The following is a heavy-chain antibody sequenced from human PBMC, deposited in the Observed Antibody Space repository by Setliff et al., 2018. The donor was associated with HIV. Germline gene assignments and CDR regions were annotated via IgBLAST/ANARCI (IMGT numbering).Heavy chain of an antibody. CDR1: GGSVSLYY. J-gene: IGHJ6*03. D-gene: IGHD3-3*01. V-gene: IGHV4-4*07. CDR2: LFTSGKT. Sequence: SETLSLTCTVSGGSVSLYYWNWMRQPVGKGLEWIGRLFTSGKTIFSPSLKSRVSMSVDTSKNAVSLKLDSVTAGDSAVYFCARDLFNEWQGHYYYYMGVWGKGTTVTVSS. CDR3: ARDLFNEWQGHYYYYMGV.